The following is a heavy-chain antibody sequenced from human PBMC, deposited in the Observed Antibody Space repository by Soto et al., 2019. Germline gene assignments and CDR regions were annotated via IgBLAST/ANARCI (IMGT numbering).Heavy chain of an antibody. CDR3: ARDLSGTGLDI. V-gene: IGHV4-4*07. CDR1: GNSIGRFY. Sequence: QLQLHESGPGLVKPSETLSLTCNVPGNSIGRFYWRWIRQSAGKGLEWIGRVYSTGGVTYNPALKGRVTISLDRSNNHVSLEMNSVTAADTAVYFCARDLSGTGLDIWGRGTRVSVSS. J-gene: IGHJ6*02. CDR2: VYSTGGV. D-gene: IGHD1-26*01.